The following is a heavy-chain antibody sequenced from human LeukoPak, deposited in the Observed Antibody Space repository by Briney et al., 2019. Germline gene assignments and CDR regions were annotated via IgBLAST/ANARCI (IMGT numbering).Heavy chain of an antibody. CDR2: INHSGST. J-gene: IGHJ4*02. CDR1: GFTFSNAW. V-gene: IGHV4-34*01. CDR3: ARHPWDY. Sequence: GSLRLSCAASGFTFSNAWMSWIRQPPGKGLEWIGEINHSGSTNYNPSLKSRVTISVDTSKNQFSLKLSSVTAADTAVYYCARHPWDYWGQGTLVTVSS.